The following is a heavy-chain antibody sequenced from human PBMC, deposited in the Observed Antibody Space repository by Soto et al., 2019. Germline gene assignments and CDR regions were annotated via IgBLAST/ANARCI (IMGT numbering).Heavy chain of an antibody. CDR3: ARDDPVEYGSGKKLDP. CDR2: IIPIFGTA. V-gene: IGHV1-69*01. Sequence: QVQLVQSGAEVQKPGSSVKVSCKASGGTFSSYAISWVRQAPGQGLEWMGGIIPIFGTANYAQKFQGRVTSTADESTSTAYMELSSLRSEDTAVYYCARDDPVEYGSGKKLDPWGQGTLVTVSS. J-gene: IGHJ5*02. D-gene: IGHD3-10*01. CDR1: GGTFSSYA.